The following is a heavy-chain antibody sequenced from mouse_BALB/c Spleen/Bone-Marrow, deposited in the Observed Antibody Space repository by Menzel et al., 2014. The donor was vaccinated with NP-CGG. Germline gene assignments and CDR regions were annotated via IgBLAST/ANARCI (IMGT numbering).Heavy chain of an antibody. CDR1: GFNIKDTY. CDR3: ATGFAY. CDR2: IDPANGNT. V-gene: IGHV14-3*02. Sequence: EVKLVESGAELVKPGASVKLSCTASGFNIKDTYMHWVKPRPEQGLGWIGRIDPANGNTKYDPKFQGKATITADTSSNTAYLQLSSLTSEDTAVYYCATGFAYWGQGTLVTVSA. J-gene: IGHJ3*01.